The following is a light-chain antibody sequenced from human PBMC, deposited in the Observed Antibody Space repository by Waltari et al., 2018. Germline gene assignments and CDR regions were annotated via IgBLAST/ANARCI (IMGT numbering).Light chain of an antibody. J-gene: IGLJ3*02. Sequence: QSALTQPRSVSGSPGPSVTISCTGTSSDVGGYNYVSWYQQHPGKVPKLMIYDVSTRSSGVPDRFSGSKSGNTASLTISGLQTEDEADYYCCSYVGRYIWVFGGGTKLTVL. CDR2: DVS. V-gene: IGLV2-11*01. CDR1: SSDVGGYNY. CDR3: CSYVGRYIWV.